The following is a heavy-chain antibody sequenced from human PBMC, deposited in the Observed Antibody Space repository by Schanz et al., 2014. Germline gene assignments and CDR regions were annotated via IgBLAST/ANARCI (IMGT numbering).Heavy chain of an antibody. CDR2: MNPNSGNP. Sequence: QVQLVQSGAEVKKPGASVKVSCKASGYTFSSYGITWVRQATGQGLEWMGWMNPNSGNPGFAQKFRGRVTMTRNTSMSTAYIELHILTSEDTAVYYCARGRTFDYWGQGTLVTVSS. V-gene: IGHV1-8*02. CDR1: GYTFSSYG. CDR3: ARGRTFDY. J-gene: IGHJ4*02.